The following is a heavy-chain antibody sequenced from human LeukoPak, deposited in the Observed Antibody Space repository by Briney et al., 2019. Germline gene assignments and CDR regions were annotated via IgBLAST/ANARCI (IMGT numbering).Heavy chain of an antibody. CDR1: GGSISSSSYY. CDR3: ARRSGAFDI. D-gene: IGHD6-25*01. V-gene: IGHV4-39*01. CDR2: IYYSGST. J-gene: IGHJ3*02. Sequence: SETLSLTCTISGGSISSSSYYWGWIRQPPGKGLEWIGSIYYSGSTYYNPSLKSRVTISVDTSKNQFSLKLSSVTAADTAVYYCARRSGAFDIWGQGTMVTISS.